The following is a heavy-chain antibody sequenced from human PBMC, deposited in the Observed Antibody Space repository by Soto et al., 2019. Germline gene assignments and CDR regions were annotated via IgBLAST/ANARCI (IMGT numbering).Heavy chain of an antibody. V-gene: IGHV4-34*01. CDR1: GGSFSGYY. Sequence: SETLSLTCAVYGGSFSGYYWSWIRQPPGKGLEWIGEINHSGSTNYNPSLKSRVTISVDTSKNQFSLQLNSVTPEDTAVYYCASSFSLATINPPSYYYGMDVWGQGTTVTVSS. CDR3: ASSFSLATINPPSYYYGMDV. D-gene: IGHD5-12*01. CDR2: INHSGST. J-gene: IGHJ6*02.